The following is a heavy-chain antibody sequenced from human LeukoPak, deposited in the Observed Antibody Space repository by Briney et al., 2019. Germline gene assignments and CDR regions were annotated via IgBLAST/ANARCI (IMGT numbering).Heavy chain of an antibody. D-gene: IGHD6-19*01. CDR1: GGSISSYY. Sequence: SETLSLTCTVSGGSISSYYWSWIRQPPGEGLEWIGYIYYSGSTNYNPSLKSRVTISVDTSKNQFSLKLSSVTAADTAVYYCAREVAGDYFDYWGQGTLVTVPS. CDR2: IYYSGST. V-gene: IGHV4-59*01. J-gene: IGHJ4*02. CDR3: AREVAGDYFDY.